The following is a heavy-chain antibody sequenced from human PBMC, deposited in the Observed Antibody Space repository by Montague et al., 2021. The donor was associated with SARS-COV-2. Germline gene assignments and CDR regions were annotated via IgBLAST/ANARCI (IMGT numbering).Heavy chain of an antibody. CDR2: IHHSGST. V-gene: IGHV4-34*01. Sequence: SETLSLTCAVYGGSFSGYYWSWIRQPPGKGLEWIGEIHHSGSTNYNPSLKSRVTISMDTSKNQFSLKLSSVTAADTAVYYCARGVRQLGVRYYWYYIDVWGKGTTVTVSS. D-gene: IGHD6-6*01. CDR3: ARGVRQLGVRYYWYYIDV. CDR1: GGSFSGYY. J-gene: IGHJ6*03.